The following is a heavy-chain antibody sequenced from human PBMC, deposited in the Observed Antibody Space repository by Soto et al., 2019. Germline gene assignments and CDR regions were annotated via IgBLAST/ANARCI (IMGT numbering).Heavy chain of an antibody. CDR2: IYYSGTT. J-gene: IGHJ5*02. V-gene: IGHV4-31*03. Sequence: SETLSLTCTVSGGSISSGGYYWSWIRQHPGKGLEWIGYIYYSGTTYYNPSLKSRVTISVDTSKNQFTLKLSSVSAADTALYYCARCSLVVVPAPGFDPWGRGTLVTVSS. CDR3: ARCSLVVVPAPGFDP. CDR1: GGSISSGGYY. D-gene: IGHD2-2*01.